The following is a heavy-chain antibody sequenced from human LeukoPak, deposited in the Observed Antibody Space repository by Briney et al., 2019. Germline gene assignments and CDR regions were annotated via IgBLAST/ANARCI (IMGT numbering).Heavy chain of an antibody. V-gene: IGHV1-69*13. CDR3: ARGRIAAAGTTFYAYGMDV. Sequence: ASVKVSCKASGGTFSSYAISWVRQAPGQGLEWMGGIIPIFGTANYAQKFQGRVTITADESTSTAYMELSSLRSEDTAVYYCARGRIAAAGTTFYAYGMDVWGQGTTVTVSS. CDR2: IIPIFGTA. CDR1: GGTFSSYA. D-gene: IGHD6-13*01. J-gene: IGHJ6*02.